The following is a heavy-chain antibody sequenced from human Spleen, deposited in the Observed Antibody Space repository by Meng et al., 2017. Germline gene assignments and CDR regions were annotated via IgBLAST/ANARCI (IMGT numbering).Heavy chain of an antibody. Sequence: GESLKISCAASGFTFSSYAMSWVRQAPGKGLEWVSAISGSGGSTYYADSVKGRFTISRDNSKNTLYLQMNSLRAEDTAVYYCTRADTYYDFWSGSDVWGQGTTVTVSS. V-gene: IGHV3-23*01. CDR3: TRADTYYDFWSGSDV. CDR2: ISGSGGST. D-gene: IGHD3-3*01. J-gene: IGHJ6*02. CDR1: GFTFSSYA.